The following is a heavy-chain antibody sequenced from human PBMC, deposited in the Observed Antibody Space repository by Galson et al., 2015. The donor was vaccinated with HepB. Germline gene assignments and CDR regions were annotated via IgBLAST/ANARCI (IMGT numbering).Heavy chain of an antibody. V-gene: IGHV3-30*04. CDR1: GFTFSSYA. J-gene: IGHJ4*02. CDR3: ARSTDCSSTSCSSPFDY. CDR2: ISYDGSNK. D-gene: IGHD2-2*01. Sequence: SLRLSCAASGFTFSSYAMHWVRQAPGKGLEWVAVISYDGSNKYYADSVKGRFTISRDNSKNTLYLQMNSLRAEDTAVYYCARSTDCSSTSCSSPFDYWGQGTLVTVSS.